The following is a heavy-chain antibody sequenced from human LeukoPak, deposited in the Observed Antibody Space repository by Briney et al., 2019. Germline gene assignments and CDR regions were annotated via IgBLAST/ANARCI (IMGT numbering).Heavy chain of an antibody. V-gene: IGHV3-33*01. CDR1: GFTFSSYG. Sequence: QPGGSLRLSCAASGFTFSSYGMHWVRQAPGKGLEWVAVIWYDGSNKYYADSVKGRFTISRDNSKNTLYLQMNSLRAEDTAVYNCARGGGYVPYYFDYWGQGTLVTVSS. J-gene: IGHJ4*02. CDR3: ARGGGYVPYYFDY. CDR2: IWYDGSNK. D-gene: IGHD5-12*01.